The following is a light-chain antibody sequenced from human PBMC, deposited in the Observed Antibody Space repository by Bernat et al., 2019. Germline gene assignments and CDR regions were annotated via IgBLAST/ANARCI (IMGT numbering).Light chain of an antibody. CDR1: SSYVGGFNY. J-gene: IGLJ1*01. Sequence: QSALTPPASVSGYPGQSITISCTGTSSYVGGFNYVSWYQQHPGKAPKPMISDVSNRHSGVSIRFSGTKSGNTASLTISGLQAEDEADYYCYSWTTNYVYVFGTGTKVTVL. V-gene: IGLV2-14*03. CDR2: DVS. CDR3: YSWTTNYVYV.